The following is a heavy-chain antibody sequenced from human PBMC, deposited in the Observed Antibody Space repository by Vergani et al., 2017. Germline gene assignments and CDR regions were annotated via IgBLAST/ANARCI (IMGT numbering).Heavy chain of an antibody. CDR3: ARAPMGELPFYYYYYYMDV. CDR2: IFYSGST. D-gene: IGHD3-16*01. Sequence: QVQLQESGPGLVKPSQTLSLTCTVSGGPVSSGAYYWSWIRQHPGKGLEWIGYIFYSGSTYYNPSLKSRVTISVDTSKNHFSLKLSSVTAADTAVYYCARAPMGELPFYYYYYYMDVWGKGTTVTVSS. J-gene: IGHJ6*03. V-gene: IGHV4-31*03. CDR1: GGPVSSGAYY.